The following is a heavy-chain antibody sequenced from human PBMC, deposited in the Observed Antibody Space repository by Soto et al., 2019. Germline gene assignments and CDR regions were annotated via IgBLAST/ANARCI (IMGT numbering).Heavy chain of an antibody. CDR3: ARFRAPRRQLISMSFHL. Sequence: GESLKISCKASGYDFTNYWIAWVRQTPGRGLEWMGMIYPGDSDIRYNPSFRGRVTISADKSITSAFVQWGSLKASDSAIYYCARFRAPRRQLISMSFHLWGLGTLVAVSS. V-gene: IGHV5-51*01. J-gene: IGHJ4*03. CDR2: IYPGDSDI. D-gene: IGHD6-13*01. CDR1: GYDFTNYW.